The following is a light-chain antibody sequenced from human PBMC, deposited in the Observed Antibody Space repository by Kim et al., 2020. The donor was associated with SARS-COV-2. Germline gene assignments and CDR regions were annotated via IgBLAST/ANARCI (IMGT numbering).Light chain of an antibody. CDR2: GAS. CDR3: QQYGSSLFT. Sequence: SPGERATLSCRASQSVSSSYLAWYQQKPGQAPRLLIYGASSRATGIPDRFSGSGSGTDFTLTISRLEPEDFAVYYCQQYGSSLFTFGQGTRLEIK. J-gene: IGKJ5*01. V-gene: IGKV3-20*01. CDR1: QSVSSSY.